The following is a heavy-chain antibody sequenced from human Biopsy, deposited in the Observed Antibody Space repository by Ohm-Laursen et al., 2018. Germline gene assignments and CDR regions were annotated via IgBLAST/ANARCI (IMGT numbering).Heavy chain of an antibody. CDR1: GVSISTYY. D-gene: IGHD5-12*01. Sequence: PSETLSLTCTASGVSISTYYWSWIRQSPGRGLEWIVYIYYGGSTDYNPSLKSRVTISLDTSKNQFSLKLSSVTAADTAIYYCAREAIGVATAFDIWGQGTMATVSS. CDR2: IYYGGST. V-gene: IGHV4-59*01. CDR3: AREAIGVATAFDI. J-gene: IGHJ3*02.